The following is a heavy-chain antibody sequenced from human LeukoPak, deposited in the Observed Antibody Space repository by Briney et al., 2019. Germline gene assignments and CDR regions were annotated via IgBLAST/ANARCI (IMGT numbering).Heavy chain of an antibody. Sequence: PGGSLRLSCAASGFTFSSYAMSWVRQAPGKGLEWVSAISGSGGNTYYADSVKGRFTISRDNSKNTLYLQMNSLRAEDTAVYCCAKAGIRGRYYYDSSGYYYAFDYWGQGTLVTVSS. J-gene: IGHJ4*02. CDR1: GFTFSSYA. D-gene: IGHD3-22*01. CDR3: AKAGIRGRYYYDSSGYYYAFDY. V-gene: IGHV3-23*01. CDR2: ISGSGGNT.